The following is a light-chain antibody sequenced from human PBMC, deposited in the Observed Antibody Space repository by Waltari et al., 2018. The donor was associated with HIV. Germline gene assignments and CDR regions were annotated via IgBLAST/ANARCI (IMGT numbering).Light chain of an antibody. J-gene: IGLJ2*01. V-gene: IGLV1-44*01. Sequence: QSGLTQPPSASEAPGQRVIISCSGSMSNIGTNSVNWYQQLPGTAPKLLIYINDQRPSGVPDRFSGSKSGTSASLAISGLQSEDEATYYCAALDDRMSGYVVFGGGTKLTVL. CDR2: IND. CDR3: AALDDRMSGYVV. CDR1: MSNIGTNS.